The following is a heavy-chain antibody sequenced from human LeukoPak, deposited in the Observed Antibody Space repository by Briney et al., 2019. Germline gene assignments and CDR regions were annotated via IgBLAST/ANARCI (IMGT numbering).Heavy chain of an antibody. Sequence: GGSLRLSCAASGFSVSNDYMSWVRQAAGKRLEWVSITYSDSSTNYADSVKGRFTISRDTSQNTLSLQMNSLRAEDTAVYYCVRKNRDFNAAFDIRGQGTVVTVSS. CDR3: VRKNRDFNAAFDI. CDR2: TYSDSST. D-gene: IGHD2-21*02. V-gene: IGHV3-53*01. J-gene: IGHJ3*02. CDR1: GFSVSNDY.